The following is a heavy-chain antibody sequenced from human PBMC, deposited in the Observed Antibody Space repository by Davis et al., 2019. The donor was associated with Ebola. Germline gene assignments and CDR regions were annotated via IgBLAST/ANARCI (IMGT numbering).Heavy chain of an antibody. J-gene: IGHJ4*02. CDR2: IRSKANSYAT. Sequence: GGSLRLSCAASGFTFSGSAMHWVRQASGKGLEWVGRIRSKANSYATAYAASVKGRFTISRDDSKNTAHLQMNSLKTEDTAVYYCTHSSVYNNADYWGQGTLVTVSS. CDR1: GFTFSGSA. CDR3: THSSVYNNADY. D-gene: IGHD3-22*01. V-gene: IGHV3-73*01.